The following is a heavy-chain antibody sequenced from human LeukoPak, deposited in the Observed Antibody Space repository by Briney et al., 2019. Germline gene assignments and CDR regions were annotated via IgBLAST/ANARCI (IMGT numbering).Heavy chain of an antibody. V-gene: IGHV4-59*01. Sequence: SETLSLTCTVSGGSISSYYWSWIRQPPGKGLEWIGYIYYSGSTNYNPSLKSRVTISVDTSKNQFSLKLSSVTAADTAVYYCATLRGILTGFDYWCQGTLVTVSS. D-gene: IGHD3-9*01. CDR3: ATLRGILTGFDY. CDR2: IYYSGST. J-gene: IGHJ4*02. CDR1: GGSISSYY.